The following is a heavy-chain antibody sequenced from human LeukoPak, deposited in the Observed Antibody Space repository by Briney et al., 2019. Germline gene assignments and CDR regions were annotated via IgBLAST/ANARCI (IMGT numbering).Heavy chain of an antibody. CDR2: INPDSGGT. V-gene: IGHV1-2*04. J-gene: IGHJ4*02. CDR3: ARKISSSFDY. Sequence: ASVKVSCKASVYTFTGYYMHWVRQAPGQGLEWMGWINPDSGGTNYAQKFQGWVTMTRDTSISTAYMELSRLRSDDTAVYYCARKISSSFDYWGQGTLVTVSS. CDR1: VYTFTGYY. D-gene: IGHD6-6*01.